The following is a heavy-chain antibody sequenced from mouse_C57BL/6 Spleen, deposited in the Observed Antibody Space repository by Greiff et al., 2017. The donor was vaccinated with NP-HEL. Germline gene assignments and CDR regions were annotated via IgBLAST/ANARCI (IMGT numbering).Heavy chain of an antibody. CDR3: ARSRGSSGYANFDY. V-gene: IGHV1-55*01. J-gene: IGHJ2*01. D-gene: IGHD3-2*02. Sequence: QVQLQQPGAELVKPGASVKMSCKASGYTFTSYWITWVKQRPGQGLAWIGDIYPGSGSTNYNEKFKSKATLTVDTSSSTAYMQLSSLTSEDSAVYYCARSRGSSGYANFDYWGQGTTLTVSS. CDR2: IYPGSGST. CDR1: GYTFTSYW.